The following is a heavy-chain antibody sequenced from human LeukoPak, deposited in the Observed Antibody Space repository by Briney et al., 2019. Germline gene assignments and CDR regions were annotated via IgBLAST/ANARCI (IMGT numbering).Heavy chain of an antibody. CDR1: GGSISSYY. Sequence: ASETLSLTCTVSGGSISSYYWSWIRQPPGKGLEWIGYIYYSGSTNYNPSLKSRATISVDTSKNQFSLKLSSVTAADTAVYYCARSGGSYYYYGMDVWGQGTTVTVSS. CDR3: ARSGGSYYYYGMDV. D-gene: IGHD6-19*01. V-gene: IGHV4-59*08. CDR2: IYYSGST. J-gene: IGHJ6*02.